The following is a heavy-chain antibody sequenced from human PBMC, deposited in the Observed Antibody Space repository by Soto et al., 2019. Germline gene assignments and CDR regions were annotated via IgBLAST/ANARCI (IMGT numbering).Heavy chain of an antibody. D-gene: IGHD1-26*01. CDR3: ARSSGSHYYFDY. CDR2: IHNSGST. Sequence: SETLSLTCTVSGDSSSSDYWSWIRQPPGKGLEWIGYIHNSGSTNYNPSLNSRVTIVVDTPKNQFSLKLSSVTAADTAVYYCARSSGSHYYFDYWGQGTLVTVS. CDR1: GDSSSSDY. J-gene: IGHJ4*02. V-gene: IGHV4-59*01.